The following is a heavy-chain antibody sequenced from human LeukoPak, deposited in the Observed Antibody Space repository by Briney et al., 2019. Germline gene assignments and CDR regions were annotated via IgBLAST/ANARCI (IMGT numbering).Heavy chain of an antibody. CDR2: TFYRSKWFN. Sequence: SQTLSLTCAISGDSVSSNSGAWNWIRQSPSRGLEWLGRTFYRSKWFNDYAVSVRGRITINPDTSKNQFSLQLNSVTPEDTAVYYCARDGPLGNDVYDIWGQGTMVTVSS. D-gene: IGHD7-27*01. CDR1: GDSVSSNSGA. CDR3: ARDGPLGNDVYDI. J-gene: IGHJ3*02. V-gene: IGHV6-1*01.